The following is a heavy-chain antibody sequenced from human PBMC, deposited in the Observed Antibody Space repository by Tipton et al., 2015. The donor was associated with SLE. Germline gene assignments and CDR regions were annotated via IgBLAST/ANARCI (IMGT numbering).Heavy chain of an antibody. D-gene: IGHD6-19*01. J-gene: IGHJ4*02. V-gene: IGHV4-59*01. CDR1: GGSISSYY. Sequence: TLSLTCTVSGGSISSYYWSWIRPPPGKGLEWIGDIYYSGSTNYNPSLKSRVTISVDTSKNQFSLKLSSVTAADTAVYYCARGGIAVAGTRTYFDYWGQGTLVTVSS. CDR3: ARGGIAVAGTRTYFDY. CDR2: IYYSGST.